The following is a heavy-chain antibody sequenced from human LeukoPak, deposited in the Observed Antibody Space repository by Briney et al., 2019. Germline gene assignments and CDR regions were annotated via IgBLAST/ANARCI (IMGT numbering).Heavy chain of an antibody. CDR3: ARRSGSYYSDLDY. D-gene: IGHD3-10*01. CDR2: IYPGDSDT. V-gene: IGHV5-51*01. J-gene: IGHJ4*02. CDR1: GYSFTSYW. Sequence: GESLKVSCKGSGYSFTSYWIGWVRQMPGKGLEWMGIIYPGDSDTRYSPSFQGQVTISADKSISTAYLQWSSLKASDTAMYYCARRSGSYYSDLDYWGQGTLVTVSP.